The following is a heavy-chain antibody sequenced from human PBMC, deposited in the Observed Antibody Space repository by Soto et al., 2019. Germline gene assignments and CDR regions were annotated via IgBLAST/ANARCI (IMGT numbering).Heavy chain of an antibody. CDR1: GGSFNDFY. CDR3: ARRGRYGGRSYTG. J-gene: IGHJ4*02. V-gene: IGHV4-34*01. CDR2: VNHAGGT. Sequence: QMHIQQWGAGLLKPSETLSLTCAVSGGSFNDFYCNWVRQPPGEGLEWIGEVNHAGGTDYNPSLKSRVTISEDRSKNQLSLRLKSVTVADTATYYCARRGRYGGRSYTGWGQGTLVTVSS. D-gene: IGHD2-15*01.